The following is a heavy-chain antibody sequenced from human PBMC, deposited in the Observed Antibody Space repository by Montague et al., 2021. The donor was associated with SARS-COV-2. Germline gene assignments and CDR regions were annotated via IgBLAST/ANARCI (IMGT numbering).Heavy chain of an antibody. CDR2: IYHTGST. D-gene: IGHD6-19*01. CDR3: ASASIVVSGKNAFDI. CDR1: GASISSSHW. J-gene: IGHJ3*02. Sequence: SETLSLTCAVSGASISSSHWWSWIRQPPGKGPEWMGEIYHTGSTNYNPSLKSRVTISVDKSKNQFSLKLSSVTAADTAVYFCASASIVVSGKNAFDIWGQGTMVTVSS. V-gene: IGHV4-4*02.